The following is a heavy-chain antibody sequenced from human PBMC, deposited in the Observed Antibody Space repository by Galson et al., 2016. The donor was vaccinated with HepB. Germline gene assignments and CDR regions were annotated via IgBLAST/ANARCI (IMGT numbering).Heavy chain of an antibody. CDR2: INPKSGGT. CDR3: ARGRAAAGWGPYFY. Sequence: SVKVSCKASGNTFTGYYVHWVRQAPGQGLEWMGWINPKSGGTNYAQNFQGRVTMTRDTSISTAYMEVRRLRYDDTAVYYCARGRAAAGWGPYFYWGQGTLVTVSS. V-gene: IGHV1-2*02. J-gene: IGHJ4*02. D-gene: IGHD6-13*01. CDR1: GNTFTGYY.